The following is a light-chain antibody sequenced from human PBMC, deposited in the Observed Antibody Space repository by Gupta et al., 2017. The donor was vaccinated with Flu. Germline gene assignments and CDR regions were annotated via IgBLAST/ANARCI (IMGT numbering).Light chain of an antibody. CDR1: QSVSFD. CDR2: GAS. Sequence: EIVMTQSPATLSVSPGERATLSCRACQSVSFDLAWYQQKPGQAPRVVLYGASTRATGIPARFSGSGSGTEFTLTISSLQSEDSAVYYCQQYYFWPITFGQGTRLDIK. CDR3: QQYYFWPIT. V-gene: IGKV3-15*01. J-gene: IGKJ5*01.